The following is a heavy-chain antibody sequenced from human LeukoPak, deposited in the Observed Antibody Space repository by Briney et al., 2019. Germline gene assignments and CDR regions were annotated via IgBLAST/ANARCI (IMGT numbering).Heavy chain of an antibody. CDR2: ISYDGSNK. Sequence: PGGSLRLSCAASGFTFSSYAMHWVRQAPGKGLEWVAVISYDGSNKYYADSVKGRFTISRDNSKNTLYLQMNSLRAEDTAVYYCAKDRGRVAAAVINWFDPWGQGTLVTVSS. CDR3: AKDRGRVAAAVINWFDP. CDR1: GFTFSSYA. J-gene: IGHJ5*02. D-gene: IGHD6-13*01. V-gene: IGHV3-30-3*01.